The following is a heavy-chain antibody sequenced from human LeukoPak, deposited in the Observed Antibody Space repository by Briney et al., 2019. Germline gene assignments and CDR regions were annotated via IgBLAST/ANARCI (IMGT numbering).Heavy chain of an antibody. Sequence: SETLSLTCTVSGGSISSYYWTWIRQPPGKGLEWIGNIHNSGSTNYNPSLRSRVTISVDTAKNQFSLRLKSVTAADTAVYFCGRESFGGHCSRTGCFQYTWVDPWGQGSLVTVSS. CDR3: GRESFGGHCSRTGCFQYTWVDP. CDR1: GGSISSYY. D-gene: IGHD2-2*01. J-gene: IGHJ5*02. V-gene: IGHV4-59*01. CDR2: IHNSGST.